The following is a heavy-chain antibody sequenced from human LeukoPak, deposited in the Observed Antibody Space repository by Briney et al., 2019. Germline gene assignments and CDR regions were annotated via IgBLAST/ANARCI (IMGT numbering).Heavy chain of an antibody. Sequence: PGGSLRLSCAASGFTFSDYYMSWIRQAPGKGLEWVPYISSSGSTIYYADSVKGRFTISRDNAKNSLYLQMNSLRAEDTAVYYCASTGRQQLVRYFDYWGQGTLVTVSS. CDR2: ISSSGSTI. J-gene: IGHJ4*02. CDR1: GFTFSDYY. V-gene: IGHV3-11*01. D-gene: IGHD6-13*01. CDR3: ASTGRQQLVRYFDY.